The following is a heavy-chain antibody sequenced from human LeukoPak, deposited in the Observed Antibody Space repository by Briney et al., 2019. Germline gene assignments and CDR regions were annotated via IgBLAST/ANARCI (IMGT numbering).Heavy chain of an antibody. J-gene: IGHJ6*02. D-gene: IGHD2-8*01. Sequence: ASVKVSCKASGYTFTVYYMHLVRQAPGQGLVWMGWINPNSGGTNYTQKFQGRVTMTRDTSISTDYMELSRLRSDDTAVYYCARDPQIVLMVYANRRYGMDVWGQGTTVTVSS. V-gene: IGHV1-2*02. CDR3: ARDPQIVLMVYANRRYGMDV. CDR1: GYTFTVYY. CDR2: INPNSGGT.